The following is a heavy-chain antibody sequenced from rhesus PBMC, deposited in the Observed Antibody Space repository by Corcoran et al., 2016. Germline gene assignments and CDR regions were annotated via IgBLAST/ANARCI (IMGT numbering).Heavy chain of an antibody. J-gene: IGHJ4*01. CDR2: IYGSGGIT. CDR3: ARSAPPRGYSGYRYFDY. CDR1: GASISSNY. Sequence: QVQLQESGPGLVKPSETLPLTCAVSGASISSNYWSWIRQAPGKGLEWIGRIYGSGGITDYNPTLKSRVTISIDTSKNQFSRKLSSVTAADTAVYYCARSAPPRGYSGYRYFDYWGQGVLVTVSS. V-gene: IGHV4S2*01. D-gene: IGHD5-42*01.